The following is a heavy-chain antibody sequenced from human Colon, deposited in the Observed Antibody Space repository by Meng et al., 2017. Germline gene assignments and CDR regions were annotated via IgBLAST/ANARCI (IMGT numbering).Heavy chain of an antibody. V-gene: IGHV4-4*02. D-gene: IGHD6-13*01. J-gene: IGHJ4*02. CDR3: ARKRTSPGTLGFDY. Sequence: QGGLRGAGPGLVKPSGTLSLPCAVSGDSTNSGNGWTWVRQPQGKGLEWIGEIYPSGRTSSNPSLQGRVTILLDKSKNQFSLELNSVTAADTAIYFCARKRTSPGTLGFDYWGQGTLVTVSS. CDR1: GDSTNSGNG. CDR2: IYPSGRT.